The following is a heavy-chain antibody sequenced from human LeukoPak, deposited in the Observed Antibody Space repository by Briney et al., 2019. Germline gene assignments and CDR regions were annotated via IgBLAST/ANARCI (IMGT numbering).Heavy chain of an antibody. D-gene: IGHD2-15*01. Sequence: GSSVKVSCKASGGTFSSYAISWVRQAPGQGLEWMGGIIPIFGTANYAQKFQGRVTITADESTSTAYMELSSLRSEDTAVYYCARGAREGYCSGGSCYSNADFDYWGQGTLVTVSS. V-gene: IGHV1-69*01. CDR2: IIPIFGTA. J-gene: IGHJ4*02. CDR3: ARGAREGYCSGGSCYSNADFDY. CDR1: GGTFSSYA.